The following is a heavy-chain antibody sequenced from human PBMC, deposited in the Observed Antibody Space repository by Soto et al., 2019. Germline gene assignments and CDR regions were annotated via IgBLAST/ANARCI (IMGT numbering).Heavy chain of an antibody. V-gene: IGHV3-74*01. CDR2: INADGSVT. CDR3: ARLGYGDFNA. CDR1: GFTFSNYW. J-gene: IGHJ5*01. Sequence: EVQLVESGGGFVQPGGSLRLSCAASGFTFSNYWMHWVRQVPGKGLEWVSRINADGSVTNYADSKRGRFTISRDNAKSTLYLQIHSLRDEDTALYHCARLGYGDFNAWGRGTLVTVSS. D-gene: IGHD4-17*01.